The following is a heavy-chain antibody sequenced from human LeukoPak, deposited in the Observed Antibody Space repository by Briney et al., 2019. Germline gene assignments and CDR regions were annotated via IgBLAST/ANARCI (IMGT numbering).Heavy chain of an antibody. CDR2: IYYSGST. Sequence: SETLSLTCTDSGDSISSYYWSWIRQPPGKGLEWIGYIYYSGSTNYNPSLKSRVTISVDTSKNQFSLKLSSVTAADTAVYYCARYTSHWGDFDYWGQGTLVTVSS. CDR1: GDSISSYY. D-gene: IGHD6-13*01. J-gene: IGHJ4*02. CDR3: ARYTSHWGDFDY. V-gene: IGHV4-59*01.